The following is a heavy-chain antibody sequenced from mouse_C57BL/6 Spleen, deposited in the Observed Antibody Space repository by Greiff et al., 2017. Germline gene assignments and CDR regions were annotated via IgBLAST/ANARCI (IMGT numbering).Heavy chain of an antibody. CDR3: ARRGGDYNKDY. CDR1: GYTFTSYW. V-gene: IGHV1-69*01. J-gene: IGHJ2*01. CDR2: IDPSDSYT. Sequence: QVQLQQPGAELVMPGASVKLSCKASGYTFTSYWMHWVKQRPGQGLEWIGEIDPSDSYTNYNQKFKGKSTLTVDKSSSTAYMQLSSLTSEDSAVYYCARRGGDYNKDYWGQGTTLTVSS. D-gene: IGHD2-13*01.